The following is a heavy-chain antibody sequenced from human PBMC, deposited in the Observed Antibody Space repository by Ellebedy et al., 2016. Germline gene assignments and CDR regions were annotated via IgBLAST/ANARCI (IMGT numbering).Heavy chain of an antibody. J-gene: IGHJ4*02. CDR2: ISYDGSNK. V-gene: IGHV3-30*04. CDR3: ARGGRTNDY. CDR1: GFTFSTYA. D-gene: IGHD2-8*01. Sequence: GESLKISCAASGFTFSTYAMHWVRQAPGKGLEWVALISYDGSNKYYADSVKGRFTISRDNAKSSLYLQMDSLRADDTAVYYCARGGRTNDYWGQGTLVTVSS.